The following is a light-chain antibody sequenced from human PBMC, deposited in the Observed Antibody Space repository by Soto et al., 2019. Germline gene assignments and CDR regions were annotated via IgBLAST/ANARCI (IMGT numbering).Light chain of an antibody. J-gene: IGLJ1*01. Sequence: QSVLTQPASVSGSPGQSITISCTGTSSDVGNYNYVSWYQQQSGKTPKLIIYEVSNRPSGVSNRFSGSKSGNTASLTISGLQAEDEADYYCSSFTSSRAYVFGIGTKVTVL. CDR2: EVS. CDR3: SSFTSSRAYV. CDR1: SSDVGNYNY. V-gene: IGLV2-14*01.